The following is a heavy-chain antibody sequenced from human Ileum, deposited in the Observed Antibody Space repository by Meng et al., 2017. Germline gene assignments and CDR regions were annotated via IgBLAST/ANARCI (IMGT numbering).Heavy chain of an antibody. J-gene: IGHJ4*02. CDR1: GGSVNNYY. CDR3: ARDSFRSSSDS. CDR2: VHATGST. Sequence: SETLSLTCTVSGGSVNNYYWNFLRQPAGSGLEWIGRVHATGSTSYNPSLKSRVTISVDTSKNQFYLKLNSMTAADTAVYYCARDSFRSSSDSWGQGTLVTVSS. V-gene: IGHV4-4*07.